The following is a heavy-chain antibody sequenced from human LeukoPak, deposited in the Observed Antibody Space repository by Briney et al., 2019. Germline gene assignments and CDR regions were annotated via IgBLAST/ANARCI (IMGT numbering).Heavy chain of an antibody. J-gene: IGHJ6*03. Sequence: SETLSLTCTVSGGAISSSSYYWGWIRQPPGKGLEWIGSIYYSGDTYYNPSLKSRRVTISVDTSKNQFSLRLSSVTAADTAVYYCARHQWHYYYYMGVWGKGSTVTVSS. V-gene: IGHV4-39*01. D-gene: IGHD6-19*01. CDR3: ARHQWHYYYYMGV. CDR1: GGAISSSSYY. CDR2: IYYSGDT.